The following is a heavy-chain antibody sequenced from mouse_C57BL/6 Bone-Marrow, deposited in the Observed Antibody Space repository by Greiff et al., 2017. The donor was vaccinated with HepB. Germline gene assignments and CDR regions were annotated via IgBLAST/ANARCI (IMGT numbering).Heavy chain of an antibody. D-gene: IGHD1-1*01. V-gene: IGHV1-74*01. CDR2: IHPSDSDT. CDR1: GYTFTSYW. CDR3: ARKITTVEGDY. Sequence: QVQLQQPGAELVKPGASVKVSCKASGYTFTSYWMHWVKQRPGQGLEWIGRIHPSDSDTNYNEKFKSKATLTVDKSSSTAYMQLSSLTSEDSAVYYCARKITTVEGDYWGQGTSVTVSS. J-gene: IGHJ4*01.